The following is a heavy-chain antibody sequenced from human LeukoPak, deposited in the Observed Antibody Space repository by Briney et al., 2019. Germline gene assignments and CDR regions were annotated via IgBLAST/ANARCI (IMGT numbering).Heavy chain of an antibody. CDR2: ISPYNGNT. J-gene: IGHJ4*02. Sequence: ASVKVSCKASGYYFTSVGITWVRRAPGHGLEWMGWISPYNGNTRYAQKFQGRVAMTTDTSTTTAYMELKGLRFNDTAVYYCARAGPGSGWYFDYWGQGTLVTVSS. CDR1: GYYFTSVG. D-gene: IGHD6-19*01. V-gene: IGHV1-18*01. CDR3: ARAGPGSGWYFDY.